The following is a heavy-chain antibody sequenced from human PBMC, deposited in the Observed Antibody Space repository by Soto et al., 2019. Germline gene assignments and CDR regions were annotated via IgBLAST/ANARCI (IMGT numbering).Heavy chain of an antibody. CDR2: ISWNSGYI. Sequence: EVRLVESGGGLVKPGRSLRLSCAASGFVFDDFAMHWVRQAPGKGLEWVSGISWNSGYIGYGASVKGRFTISRDNSKRSLYLQMNSLTAEDTALYYCAKARAYSTGNYFYGMNVWGQGTTVTVSS. V-gene: IGHV3-9*01. CDR3: AKARAYSTGNYFYGMNV. CDR1: GFVFDDFA. J-gene: IGHJ6*02. D-gene: IGHD1-1*01.